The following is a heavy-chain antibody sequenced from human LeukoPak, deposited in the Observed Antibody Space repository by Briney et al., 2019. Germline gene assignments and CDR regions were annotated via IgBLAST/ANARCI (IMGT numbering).Heavy chain of an antibody. CDR1: GGSISSYY. D-gene: IGHD1-20*01. J-gene: IGHJ4*02. V-gene: IGHV4-59*01. CDR2: IYCSGST. CDR3: AITLDPITTDYFDY. Sequence: PSETLSLTCTVSGGSISSYYWSWIRQPPGKGLEWIGYIYCSGSTNYNPSLKSRVTISVDTSKNQFSLKLSSVTAADTAVYYCAITLDPITTDYFDYWGQGTLVTVSS.